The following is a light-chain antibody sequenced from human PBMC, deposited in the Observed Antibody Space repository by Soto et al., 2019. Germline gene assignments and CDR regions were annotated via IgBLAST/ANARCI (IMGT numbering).Light chain of an antibody. CDR2: YDD. J-gene: IGLJ1*01. CDR1: SSNIGNNA. Sequence: QPVLTQPPSVSEAPRQRVTISCSGSSSNIGNNAVNWYQQLPGKAPKLLIYYDDLLPSGVSDRFSGSKSGTSASLAISGLQSEDEADYYCAASDDSLNGYVFGTGTKLTVL. V-gene: IGLV1-36*01. CDR3: AASDDSLNGYV.